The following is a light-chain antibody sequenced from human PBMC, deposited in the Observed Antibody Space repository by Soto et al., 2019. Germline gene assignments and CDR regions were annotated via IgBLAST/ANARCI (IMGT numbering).Light chain of an antibody. V-gene: IGLV2-8*01. J-gene: IGLJ2*01. CDR1: ASDIGAYNF. CDR3: TSFAGSDKLI. Sequence: QSVLTQPPSASGSPGQSATISCTGAASDIGAYNFVSWYQQHPGKAPKLMIYEVYKRPSGVPDHFSGSKSGNTASLTVSGLQADDEADYYCTSFAGSDKLIFGGGTKLTVL. CDR2: EVY.